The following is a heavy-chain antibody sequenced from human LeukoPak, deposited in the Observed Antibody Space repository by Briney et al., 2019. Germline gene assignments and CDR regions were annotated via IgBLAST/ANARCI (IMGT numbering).Heavy chain of an antibody. CDR1: GYTFTGYN. J-gene: IGHJ4*02. CDR3: ARDSSNWSFDY. V-gene: IGHV1-46*01. CDR2: INPSSGST. Sequence: ASVKVSCKASGYTFTGYNMHWVRQAPGQGTEWMAIINPSSGSTAYAQKFQGRVTLTRDTSTNTHYMELSSLRSEDTAIYYCARDSSNWSFDYWGQGTPVTVSS. D-gene: IGHD6-13*01.